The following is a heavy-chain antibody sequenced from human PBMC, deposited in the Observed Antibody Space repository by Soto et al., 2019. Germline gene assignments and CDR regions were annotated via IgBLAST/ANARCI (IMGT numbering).Heavy chain of an antibody. CDR1: GYTFTSYH. J-gene: IGHJ6*02. D-gene: IGHD3-22*01. CDR2: MYLSGGST. Sequence: SVKVSCTASGYTFTSYHMYWVRQAPGQGLEWMGIMYLSGGSTRYAQKFQGRVTMTRDTSKSTVYMELSSLRSEDTAVYYCARLHYYDDSIFYYYGMDVWG. CDR3: ARLHYYDDSIFYYYGMDV. V-gene: IGHV1-46*01.